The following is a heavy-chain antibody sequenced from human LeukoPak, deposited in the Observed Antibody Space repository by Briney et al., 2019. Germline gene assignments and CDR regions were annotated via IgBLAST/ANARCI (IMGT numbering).Heavy chain of an antibody. CDR1: GFTFSSYS. D-gene: IGHD3-10*01. V-gene: IGHV3-21*01. CDR3: ARSMATMVRGVSFPPFDY. J-gene: IGHJ4*02. CDR2: ISSSSSYI. Sequence: GGSLRLSCAASGFTFSSYSMNWVRQAPGKGLEWVSSISSSSSYIYYADSVKGRFTTSRDNAKNSLYLQMNSLRAEDTAVYYCARSMATMVRGVSFPPFDYWGQGTLVTVSS.